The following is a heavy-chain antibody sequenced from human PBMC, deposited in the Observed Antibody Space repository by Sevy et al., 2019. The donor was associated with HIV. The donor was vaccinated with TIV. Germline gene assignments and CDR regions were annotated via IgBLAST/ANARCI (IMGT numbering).Heavy chain of an antibody. D-gene: IGHD5-12*01. V-gene: IGHV3-49*03. J-gene: IGHJ4*02. Sequence: GGSLRLPCTTSGFTFDDYAMSWFRQAPGKGLEWVAFITRNSYEAYGGTTDYAASVKGRFIISRDDSKSVAYLQMNSLKTADTAVYYCTRGLATADTPEYYFDYWGQGTLVTVSS. CDR1: GFTFDDYA. CDR2: ITRNSYEAYGGTT. CDR3: TRGLATADTPEYYFDY.